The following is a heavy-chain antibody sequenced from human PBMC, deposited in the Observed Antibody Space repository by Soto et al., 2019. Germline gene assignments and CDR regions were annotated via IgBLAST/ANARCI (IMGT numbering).Heavy chain of an antibody. CDR1: GGSISSGGYY. CDR3: ARHHMAATDMYFDY. D-gene: IGHD6-19*01. J-gene: IGHJ4*02. Sequence: QVQLQESGPGLVKPSQTLSLTCTVSGGSISSGGYYWSWIRQHPEKGLEWIGYIYDNDSTYYNPSLKSRVTMSVDMSRNQFSLKLSSVTAADTAVYYCARHHMAATDMYFDYWGQGTLVTVSS. V-gene: IGHV4-31*03. CDR2: IYDNDST.